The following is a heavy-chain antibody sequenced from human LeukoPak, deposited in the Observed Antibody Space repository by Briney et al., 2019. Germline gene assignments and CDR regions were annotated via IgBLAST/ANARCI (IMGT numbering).Heavy chain of an antibody. Sequence: GGSLRLSCAASGFTFSSHVVHWVRQAPGKGLQWVAVVWYDGSNEYYEDSVKGRFTISRDTSKNTLDLQMNSLRAEDTAVYYCARGKGTSSMHPRSSRLDYWGQGTLVTVSS. CDR2: VWYDGSNE. CDR1: GFTFSSHV. J-gene: IGHJ4*02. V-gene: IGHV3-33*08. D-gene: IGHD6-6*01. CDR3: ARGKGTSSMHPRSSRLDY.